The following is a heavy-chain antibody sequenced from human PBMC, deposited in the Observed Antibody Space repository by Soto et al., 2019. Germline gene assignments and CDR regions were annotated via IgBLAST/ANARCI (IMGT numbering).Heavy chain of an antibody. D-gene: IGHD1-7*01. CDR1: GYSFTSYW. V-gene: IGHV5-51*01. CDR2: IYPGDSDT. CDR3: ARQGWNYDYYYYGMDV. J-gene: IGHJ6*02. Sequence: PGESLKISCKGSGYSFTSYWIGWMRQMPGKGLEWMGIIYPGDSDTRYSPSFQGQVTISADKSISTAYLQWSSLKASDTAMYYCARQGWNYDYYYYGMDVWGQGTTVTVSS.